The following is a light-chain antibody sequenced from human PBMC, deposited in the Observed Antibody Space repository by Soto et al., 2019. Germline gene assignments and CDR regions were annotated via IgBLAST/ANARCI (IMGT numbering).Light chain of an antibody. CDR3: QQYGSSPQT. CDR2: GAS. V-gene: IGKV3-20*01. Sequence: EIVLTQSPGTLSLSPGERTTLSCRASQSVSSSYLAWYQQKPGQAPRLLIYGASSSATGIPDRFSGSGSGTGFTLTISRLEPEDFAVYYCQQYGSSPQTFGQGTKVEIK. CDR1: QSVSSSY. J-gene: IGKJ1*01.